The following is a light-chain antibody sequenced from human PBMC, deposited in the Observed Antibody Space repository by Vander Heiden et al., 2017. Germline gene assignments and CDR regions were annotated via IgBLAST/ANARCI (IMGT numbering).Light chain of an antibody. J-gene: IGLJ2*01. CDR3: QTWGTGIQV. CDR1: SDHSDYS. Sequence: VVTQSPSASASLGASVKLTCTLSSDHSDYSVAWQQQRPDKGPRLLMRIYSNGEDYKGDGIPDRFSGSSSGAERYLTISSLQSEDEADYYCQTWGTGIQVFGGGTKLTVL. V-gene: IGLV4-69*01. CDR2: IYSNGED.